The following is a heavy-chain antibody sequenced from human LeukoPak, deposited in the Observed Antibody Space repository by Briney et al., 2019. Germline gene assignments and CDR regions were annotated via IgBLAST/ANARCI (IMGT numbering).Heavy chain of an antibody. CDR1: GFTFSNAW. D-gene: IGHD3-22*01. CDR2: IWYDGSNK. J-gene: IGHJ4*02. V-gene: IGHV3-33*08. Sequence: PGGSLRLSCAASGFTFSNAWMSWVRQAPGKGLEWVAVIWYDGSNKYYADSVKGRFTISRDNSKNTLYLQMNSLRAEDTAVYYCARDYYDSGGYHPFDYWGQGTLVTVSS. CDR3: ARDYYDSGGYHPFDY.